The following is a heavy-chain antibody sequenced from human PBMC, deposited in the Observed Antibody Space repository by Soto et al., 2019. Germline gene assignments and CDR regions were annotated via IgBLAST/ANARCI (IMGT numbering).Heavy chain of an antibody. CDR1: GFTFSSYA. CDR3: AKGGGYCSAVSCYFDY. V-gene: IGHV3-23*01. D-gene: IGHD2-15*01. CDR2: IRGSGDST. J-gene: IGHJ4*02. Sequence: EVQLLESGGGLVQPGGSLRLSCAASGFTFSSYAMSWVRQAPGKGLEWVSGIRGSGDSTYYADSVKGRFTISRDNSENTLDLQMNSLRAEDTAVYYCAKGGGYCSAVSCYFDYWGQGTLVTVSS.